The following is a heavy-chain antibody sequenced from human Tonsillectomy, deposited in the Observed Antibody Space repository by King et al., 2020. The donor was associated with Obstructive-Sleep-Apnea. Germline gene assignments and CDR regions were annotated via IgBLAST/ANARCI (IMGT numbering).Heavy chain of an antibody. CDR3: AVDQSFSSGWYSYYYYYGMDV. CDR2: IIPIFGTA. CDR1: GGTFSSYA. Sequence: QLVQSGAEVKKPGSSVKVSCKASGGTFSSYAISWVRQATGQGLEWMGGIIPIFGTANYAQKFQGRVTITADESTSTAYMELSSRRAEDTAVYYCAVDQSFSSGWYSYYYYYGMDVWGQGTTVTVSS. V-gene: IGHV1-69*12. D-gene: IGHD6-19*01. J-gene: IGHJ6*02.